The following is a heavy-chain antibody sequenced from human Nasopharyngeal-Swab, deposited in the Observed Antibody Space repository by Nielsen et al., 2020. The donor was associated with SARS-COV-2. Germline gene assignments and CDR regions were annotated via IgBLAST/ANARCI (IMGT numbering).Heavy chain of an antibody. D-gene: IGHD5-18*01. CDR1: GGTFSSYA. CDR2: IIPIFGTA. Sequence: SVKVSCKASGGTFSSYAISWVRQAPGQGLEWMGGIIPIFGTANYAQKFQSRVTITADESTSTAYMELSSLRSEDTAVYYCARGGGEELWSKNYYYYGMDVWGQGTTVTVSS. J-gene: IGHJ6*02. CDR3: ARGGGEELWSKNYYYYGMDV. V-gene: IGHV1-69*13.